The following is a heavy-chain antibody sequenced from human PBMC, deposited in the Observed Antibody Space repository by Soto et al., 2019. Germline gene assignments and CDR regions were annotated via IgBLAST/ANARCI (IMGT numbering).Heavy chain of an antibody. D-gene: IGHD3-9*01. CDR1: GYSFTSYW. J-gene: IGHJ6*02. CDR3: AREVVRYFDWQTNYYYGMDV. V-gene: IGHV5-51*01. Sequence: PGESLKISCKGSGYSFTSYWIGWVRQMPGKGLEWMGIIYPGDSDTRYSPSFQGQVTTSADKSISTAYLQWSSLKASDTAMYYCAREVVRYFDWQTNYYYGMDVWGQGTTVTVSS. CDR2: IYPGDSDT.